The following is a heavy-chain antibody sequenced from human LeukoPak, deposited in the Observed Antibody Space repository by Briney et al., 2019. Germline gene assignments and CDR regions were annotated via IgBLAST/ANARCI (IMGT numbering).Heavy chain of an antibody. CDR2: ISSSSSYI. D-gene: IGHD3-3*01. Sequence: GGSLRLSCAASGFTFSSYSMNWVRQAPGKGLEWVSSISSSSSYIYYADSVKGRFTISRDNAKNSLYLQMNSLRAEDTAVYYCARVAGGEIFGVVFDYWGQGTLVTVSS. J-gene: IGHJ4*02. CDR1: GFTFSSYS. V-gene: IGHV3-21*01. CDR3: ARVAGGEIFGVVFDY.